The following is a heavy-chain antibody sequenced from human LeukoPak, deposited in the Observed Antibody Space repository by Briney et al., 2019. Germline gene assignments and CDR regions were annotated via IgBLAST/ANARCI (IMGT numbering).Heavy chain of an antibody. J-gene: IGHJ5*02. D-gene: IGHD3-3*01. CDR1: GGSISRYY. Sequence: SETLSLTCTVSGGSISRYYWSWLRQPPGKGLEWIGYIYYSGSTNYNPCLKSRVPISVYTSKNQFSLKLSSVTAADTAVYYCARVLYDFWSGYFWFDPWGQGNLVTVSS. CDR3: ARVLYDFWSGYFWFDP. V-gene: IGHV4-59*01. CDR2: IYYSGST.